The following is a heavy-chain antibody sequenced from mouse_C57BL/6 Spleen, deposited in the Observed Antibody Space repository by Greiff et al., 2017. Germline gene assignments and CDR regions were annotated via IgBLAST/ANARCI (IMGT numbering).Heavy chain of an antibody. CDR3: TGIYAMDY. J-gene: IGHJ4*01. V-gene: IGHV1-15*01. CDR2: IAPETGGT. CDR1: GYTFTDYE. Sequence: QVQLQQSGAELVRPGASVTLSCKASGYTFTDYEMHWVKQTPVHGLEWIGAIAPETGGTAYNQKFKGKAILTADKSSSTAYMELRSLTSEDSAVYYCTGIYAMDYWGQGTSVTVSS.